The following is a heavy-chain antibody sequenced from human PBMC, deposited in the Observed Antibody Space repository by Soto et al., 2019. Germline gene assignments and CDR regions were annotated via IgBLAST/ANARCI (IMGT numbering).Heavy chain of an antibody. D-gene: IGHD2-15*01. Sequence: PGGSLRLSCAASGFTFSSYGMHWVRQAPGKGLEWVAVIWYDGSNKYYADSVKGRFTISRDNSKNTLYLQMNSLRAEDTAVYYCAREGYCSGGSCYFDYWGQGTLVTVS. CDR3: AREGYCSGGSCYFDY. V-gene: IGHV3-33*01. CDR1: GFTFSSYG. J-gene: IGHJ4*02. CDR2: IWYDGSNK.